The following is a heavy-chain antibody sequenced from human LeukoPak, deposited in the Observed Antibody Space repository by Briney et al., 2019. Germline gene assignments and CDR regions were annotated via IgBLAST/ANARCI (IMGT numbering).Heavy chain of an antibody. CDR2: ISYDGSNK. CDR1: GFTFSSYA. V-gene: IGHV3-30-3*01. D-gene: IGHD5-24*01. J-gene: IGHJ4*02. Sequence: GRSLRLSCAASGFTFSSYAMHWVRQAPGKGLEWVAVISYDGSNKYYADSVKGRFTISRDNSKNTLHLQMNSLRAEDTAVYYCARDASVMATMIYFDYWGQGTLVTVSS. CDR3: ARDASVMATMIYFDY.